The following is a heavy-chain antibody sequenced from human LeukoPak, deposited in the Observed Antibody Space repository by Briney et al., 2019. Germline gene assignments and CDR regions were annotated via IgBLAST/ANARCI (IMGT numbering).Heavy chain of an antibody. J-gene: IGHJ5*02. CDR1: GFNLSSYS. Sequence: PGGSLRLSCAASGFNLSSYSMNWLRQAPGKGLEWVSSISSSPSYIYYADSVKGRFTTSRDNAKNSLYLQMNSLRAEDTAVYYCARDRTTTRTTNWFDRWGQGTLVTVSS. V-gene: IGHV3-21*01. CDR3: ARDRTTTRTTNWFDR. D-gene: IGHD1-1*01. CDR2: ISSSPSYI.